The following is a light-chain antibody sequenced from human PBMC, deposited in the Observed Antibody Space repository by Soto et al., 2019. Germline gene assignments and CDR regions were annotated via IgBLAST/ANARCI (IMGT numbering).Light chain of an antibody. V-gene: IGLV2-14*01. Sequence: QSALTQPASVSGSPGQSITISCTGTSGDIGTYNFVSWYQQHPGKAPQLMMFEVSNRPFGVSNRFSGSKSGNTAFLTISGLQAEDEADYYCSSYTRSSTFVIFGGGTKVTVL. CDR2: EVS. CDR3: SSYTRSSTFVI. J-gene: IGLJ2*01. CDR1: SGDIGTYNF.